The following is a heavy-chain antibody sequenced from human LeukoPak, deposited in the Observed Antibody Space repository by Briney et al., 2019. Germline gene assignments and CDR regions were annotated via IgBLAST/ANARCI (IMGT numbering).Heavy chain of an antibody. Sequence: GSLRLSCAASGFTFSSYAMHWVRQAPGKGLEWVTVISYDGSNKYYADSVKGRFTISRDDSKNTLYLQMNSLRAEDTAVYYCARTGLTYLTTVTTWFAYWGQGTLVTVSS. CDR1: GFTFSSYA. CDR3: ARTGLTYLTTVTTWFAY. V-gene: IGHV3-30*04. J-gene: IGHJ4*02. CDR2: ISYDGSNK. D-gene: IGHD4-17*01.